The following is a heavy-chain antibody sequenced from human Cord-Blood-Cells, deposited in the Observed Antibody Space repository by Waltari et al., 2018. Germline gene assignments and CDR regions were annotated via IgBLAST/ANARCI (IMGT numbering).Heavy chain of an antibody. CDR2: INSNSGGT. D-gene: IGHD6-19*01. V-gene: IGHV1-2*02. CDR3: ARDRSSGWYVKDAFDI. J-gene: IGHJ3*02. CDR1: GYTFTGYH. Sequence: QVQLVQSGAEVKKPGASVKVSCKASGYTFTGYHMHWVRQAPGQGLEWMGWINSNSGGTNYAQKFQGRVTMTRDTSISTAYMELSRLRSDDTAVYYCARDRSSGWYVKDAFDIWGQGTMVTVSS.